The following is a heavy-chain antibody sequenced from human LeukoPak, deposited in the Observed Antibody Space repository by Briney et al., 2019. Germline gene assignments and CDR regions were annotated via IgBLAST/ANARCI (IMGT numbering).Heavy chain of an antibody. J-gene: IGHJ4*02. V-gene: IGHV4-34*01. D-gene: IGHD2-2*01. CDR2: INHSGST. CDR1: GGSFSGYY. Sequence: SETLSLTCAVSGGSFSGYYWSWIRQPPGKGLEWIGEINHSGSTNYNPSLKSRVTISVDTSKNQFSLKLSSVTAADTAVYYCARSVVVPAAMYGYYFDYWGQGTLVTVSS. CDR3: ARSVVVPAAMYGYYFDY.